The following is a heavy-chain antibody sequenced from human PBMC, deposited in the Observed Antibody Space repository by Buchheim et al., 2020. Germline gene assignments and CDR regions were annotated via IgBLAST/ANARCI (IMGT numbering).Heavy chain of an antibody. Sequence: QVQLQESGPGLVKPSETLSLPCTVSGGSVSSGSYYWSWIRQPPGKGLEWIGYIYYSGSTNYNPSLKRRVTISVDTSKNQFSLKLSSVTAADTAVYYCARGLRDYRRENFDYWGQGTL. CDR3: ARGLRDYRRENFDY. J-gene: IGHJ4*02. CDR1: GGSVSSGSYY. CDR2: IYYSGST. D-gene: IGHD4-11*01. V-gene: IGHV4-61*01.